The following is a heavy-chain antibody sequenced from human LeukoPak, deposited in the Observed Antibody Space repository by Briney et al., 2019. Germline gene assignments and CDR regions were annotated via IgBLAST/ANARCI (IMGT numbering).Heavy chain of an antibody. CDR1: GFTFSSYG. J-gene: IGHJ3*02. CDR3: ARGGYCSSTSCDVGGSAFDI. D-gene: IGHD2-2*01. V-gene: IGHV3-30*03. Sequence: GRSLRLSCAASGFTFSSYGMHWVRQAPGKGLEWVAAISYDGSNKYYADSVKGRFTISRDNSKNTLYLQMNSLRAEDTAVYYCARGGYCSSTSCDVGGSAFDIWGQGTMVTVSS. CDR2: ISYDGSNK.